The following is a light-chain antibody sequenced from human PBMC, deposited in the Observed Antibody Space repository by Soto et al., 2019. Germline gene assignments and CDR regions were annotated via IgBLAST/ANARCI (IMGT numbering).Light chain of an antibody. J-gene: IGKJ4*01. CDR2: GAS. Sequence: TVMTQSPATLSVSPGERATLSCRASQSVNIYLAWYQQKPGQAPRLLIFGASYRATGIPARFSGSGYGTEFTLTISSLQSEDFAVYYCQQYNSWPLTFGGGTKVDMK. CDR1: QSVNIY. CDR3: QQYNSWPLT. V-gene: IGKV3D-15*01.